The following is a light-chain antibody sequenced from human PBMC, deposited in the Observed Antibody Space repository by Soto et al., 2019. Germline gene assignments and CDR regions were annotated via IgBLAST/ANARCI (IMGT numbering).Light chain of an antibody. Sequence: QSVLTQPPSVSGAPGQRVTISCTGSSSNIGAGYDVHWYQQLPGTAPKLLIYGNSNRPSGVPDRFSGSKSGTSASLAITGLPALDAAAHSSQYYDSSLSTYVFGTGTKLTVL. CDR2: GNS. CDR3: QYYDSSLSTYV. CDR1: SSNIGAGYD. J-gene: IGLJ1*01. V-gene: IGLV1-40*01.